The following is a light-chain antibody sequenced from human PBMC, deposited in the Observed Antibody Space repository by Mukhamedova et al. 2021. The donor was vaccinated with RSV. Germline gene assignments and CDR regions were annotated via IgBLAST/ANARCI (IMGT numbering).Light chain of an antibody. CDR2: GNS. Sequence: LLIYGNSNRPSGVPDRFSGSKSGTSASLAITGLQAEDEADYYCQSSDSSLSYVFGTGTKVT. CDR3: QSSDSSLSYV. V-gene: IGLV1-40*01. J-gene: IGLJ1*01.